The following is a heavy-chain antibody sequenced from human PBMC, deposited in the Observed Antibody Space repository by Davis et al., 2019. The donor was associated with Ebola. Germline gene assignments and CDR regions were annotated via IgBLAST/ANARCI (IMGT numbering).Heavy chain of an antibody. Sequence: GESLKISCAASGFTFSSYAMNWVRQAPGKGPEWVSYISSSSITIYYADSVKGRFTISRDNAKNSLYLQMNSLRDEDTAVYYCAREAIAASGGIYYYAMDVWGKGTTVTVSS. CDR3: AREAIAASGGIYYYAMDV. CDR2: ISSSSITI. V-gene: IGHV3-48*02. CDR1: GFTFSSYA. J-gene: IGHJ6*04. D-gene: IGHD6-13*01.